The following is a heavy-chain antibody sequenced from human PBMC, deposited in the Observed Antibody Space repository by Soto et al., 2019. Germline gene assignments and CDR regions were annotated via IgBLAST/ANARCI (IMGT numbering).Heavy chain of an antibody. D-gene: IGHD4-17*01. CDR1: GGSISRGGYY. CDR3: AREGLIGVVSGDLHNAFDI. CDR2: IYYSGST. V-gene: IGHV4-31*03. Sequence: SETLSLTCTVSGGSISRGGYYWSWIRQHPGKGLEWIGYIYYSGSTYYNPSLKSRVTISVDTSKNQFSLKLSSVTAADTAVYYCAREGLIGVVSGDLHNAFDIWGQGTMVTVSS. J-gene: IGHJ3*02.